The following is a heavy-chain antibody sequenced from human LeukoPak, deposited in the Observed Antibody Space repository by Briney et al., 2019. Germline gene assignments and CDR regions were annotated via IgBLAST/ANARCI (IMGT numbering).Heavy chain of an antibody. Sequence: SGGSLGLSCAASGFTFDDYAMHWVRQAPGKGLEWVSGISWNSGSIGYADSVKGRFTISRDNAKNSLYLQMNSLRAEDTALYYCAKDIVRSDYSSGYSHYWGQGTLVTVSS. CDR3: AKDIVRSDYSSGYSHY. V-gene: IGHV3-9*01. CDR1: GFTFDDYA. D-gene: IGHD3-22*01. J-gene: IGHJ4*02. CDR2: ISWNSGSI.